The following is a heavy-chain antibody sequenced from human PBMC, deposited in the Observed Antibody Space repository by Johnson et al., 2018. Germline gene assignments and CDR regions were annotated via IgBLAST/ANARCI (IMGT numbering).Heavy chain of an antibody. CDR2: ISYSGNT. V-gene: IGHV4-59*01. D-gene: IGHD1-26*01. J-gene: IGHJ6*03. Sequence: QVQLQESGPGLVKPSESXSLTCTVSGGSITDDYWIWIRQPPGKGLEWIGYISYSGNTKYNPSLDSRVTISVDTSKTQFSLRLRSVTAADTAIYYCAKAVGSGYDDMDVWGKGTTVTVSS. CDR1: GGSITDDY. CDR3: AKAVGSGYDDMDV.